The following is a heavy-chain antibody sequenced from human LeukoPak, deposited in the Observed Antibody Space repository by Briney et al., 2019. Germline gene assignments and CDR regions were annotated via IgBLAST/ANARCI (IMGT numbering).Heavy chain of an antibody. CDR1: GYTFTSYD. Sequence: GASVKVSCKASGYTFTSYDINWVRQATGQGLEWMGWMNPNSGNTGYAQKFQGRVTMTRNTSISTAYMELSSSRSEDTAVYYCARGPFGDFWRGYSRYCGQGTLVTVSS. CDR2: MNPNSGNT. V-gene: IGHV1-8*01. J-gene: IGHJ4*02. CDR3: ARGPFGDFWRGYSRY. D-gene: IGHD3-3*01.